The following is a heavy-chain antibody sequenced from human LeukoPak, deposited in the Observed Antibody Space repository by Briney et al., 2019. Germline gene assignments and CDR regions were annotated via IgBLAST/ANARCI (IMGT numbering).Heavy chain of an antibody. Sequence: SSETLSLTCTVSGGSISIYYWSWVRQPPGKGLEWIGYIYNSGSTTYNPSLMSRATISVDTSKNQFSLKLTSMTAADTAFYYCVRDRELHYWGQGILVTVSS. D-gene: IGHD1-7*01. V-gene: IGHV4-59*01. CDR2: IYNSGST. CDR1: GGSISIYY. CDR3: VRDRELHY. J-gene: IGHJ4*02.